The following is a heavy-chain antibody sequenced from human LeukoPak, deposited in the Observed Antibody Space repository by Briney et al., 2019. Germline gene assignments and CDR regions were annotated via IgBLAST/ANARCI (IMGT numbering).Heavy chain of an antibody. CDR1: GGSISSGSYY. CDR2: IYTSGST. CDR3: ARSVQLWGRGYNWFDP. V-gene: IGHV4-61*02. Sequence: PSQTLSLTCTVSGGSISSGSYYWSWIRQPAGKGLEWIGRIYTSGSTNYNPSLKSRVTISVDTSKNQFSLKLSSVTAADTAVYYCARSVQLWGRGYNWFDPWGQGTLVTVSS. D-gene: IGHD5-18*01. J-gene: IGHJ5*02.